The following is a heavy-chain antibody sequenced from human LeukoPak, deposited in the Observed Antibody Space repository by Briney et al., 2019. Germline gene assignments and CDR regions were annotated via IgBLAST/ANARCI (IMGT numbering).Heavy chain of an antibody. CDR3: TTEGSELTSNFDY. J-gene: IGHJ4*02. Sequence: GGSIRLSCAASGFIFSNAWMSWVRQAPGKGLEWVGRIKSKTDGGTTDYAAPVKGRFTISRDDSKNTLYLQMNSLKTEDTAVYYCTTEGSELTSNFDYWGQGTLVTVSS. CDR2: IKSKTDGGTT. V-gene: IGHV3-15*01. CDR1: GFIFSNAW. D-gene: IGHD1-26*01.